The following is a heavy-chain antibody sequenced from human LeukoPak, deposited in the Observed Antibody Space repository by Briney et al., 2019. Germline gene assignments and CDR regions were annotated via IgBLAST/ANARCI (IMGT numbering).Heavy chain of an antibody. J-gene: IGHJ6*03. Sequence: SETLSLTCTVSGGSISSSSYYWGWIRQPPGKGLEWIGRIYYSGSTYYNPSLKSRVTISVDTSKNQFSLKLSSVTAADTAVYYCGYGSGSYYPEDYYYYYMDVWGKGTTVTVSS. CDR2: IYYSGST. V-gene: IGHV4-39*07. CDR1: GGSISSSSYY. CDR3: GYGSGSYYPEDYYYYYMDV. D-gene: IGHD3-10*01.